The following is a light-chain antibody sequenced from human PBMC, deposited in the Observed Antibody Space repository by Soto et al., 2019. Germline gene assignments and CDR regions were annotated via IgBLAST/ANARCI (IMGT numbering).Light chain of an antibody. CDR2: YAS. Sequence: AIRMTQSPFSLSASVGDRVTITCWASQGISSYLAWYQQKPAKAPKLFIYYASSLQSVFPSRFSGSGSGTDYTLTISSLQPEDFATDYCQQYYSTPTFGGGTKVEIK. CDR3: QQYYSTPT. J-gene: IGKJ4*01. CDR1: QGISSY. V-gene: IGKV1D-43*01.